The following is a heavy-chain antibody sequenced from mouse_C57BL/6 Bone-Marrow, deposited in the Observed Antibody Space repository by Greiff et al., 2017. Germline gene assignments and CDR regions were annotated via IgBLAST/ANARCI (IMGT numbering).Heavy chain of an antibody. J-gene: IGHJ3*01. CDR2: IYPRSGNA. D-gene: IGHD2-1*01. Sequence: QVQLQQSGAELARPGASVKLSCKASGYTFTSYGISWVKQRTGQGLEWIGEIYPRSGNAYYNEKFKGKATLTADKSSSTAYMALRSLTSEDSAVYFCARGKWELLWDLTYWGQGTLVTVAA. CDR3: ARGKWELLWDLTY. CDR1: GYTFTSYG. V-gene: IGHV1-81*01.